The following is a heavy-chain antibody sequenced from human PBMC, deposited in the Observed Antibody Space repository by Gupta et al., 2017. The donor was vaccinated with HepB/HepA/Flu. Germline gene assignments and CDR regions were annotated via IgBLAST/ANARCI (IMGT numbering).Heavy chain of an antibody. Sequence: EVQLVESGGGLVQPGRSLRLSCAASGFTFDDYAMHWVRQAPGKGLEWVSGISWNSGSIGYADSVKGRFTISRDNAKNSLYLQMNSLRAEDTALYYCAKGYSSSTLYYYYGMDVWGQGPRSPSP. CDR1: GFTFDDYA. J-gene: IGHJ6*02. V-gene: IGHV3-9*01. CDR2: ISWNSGSI. D-gene: IGHD6-6*01. CDR3: AKGYSSSTLYYYYGMDV.